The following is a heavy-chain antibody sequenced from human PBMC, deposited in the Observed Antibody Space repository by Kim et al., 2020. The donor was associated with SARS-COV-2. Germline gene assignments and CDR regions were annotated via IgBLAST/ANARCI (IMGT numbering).Heavy chain of an antibody. V-gene: IGHV4-39*01. CDR3: ASRTQSSTWYFDY. J-gene: IGHJ4*02. Sequence: YNPSLKSRVTLSVDTSKNPFSLKLTSVTAADTAVYYCASRTQSSTWYFDYWGQGTLVTVSS. D-gene: IGHD6-13*01.